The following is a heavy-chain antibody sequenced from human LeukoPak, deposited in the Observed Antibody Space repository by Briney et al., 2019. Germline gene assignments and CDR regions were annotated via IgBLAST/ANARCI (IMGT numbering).Heavy chain of an antibody. J-gene: IGHJ4*02. CDR2: IYYSGST. D-gene: IGHD6-13*01. CDR1: GGSISSSSYY. Sequence: PSETLSLTCTVSGGSISSSSYYWGWIRQPPGKGLEWIGSIYYSGSTYYNPSLKSRVTISVDTSKNQFSLKLSSVTAADTAVYYCARDQRRGIAAAGRLGGVIDYWGQGTLVTVSS. V-gene: IGHV4-39*07. CDR3: ARDQRRGIAAAGRLGGVIDY.